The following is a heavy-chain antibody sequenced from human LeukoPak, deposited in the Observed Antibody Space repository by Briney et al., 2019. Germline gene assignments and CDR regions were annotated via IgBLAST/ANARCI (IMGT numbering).Heavy chain of an antibody. J-gene: IGHJ5*02. CDR1: GFTFSNYA. D-gene: IGHD1-26*01. CDR2: MSYDGSHQ. Sequence: PGGSLRLSCAASGFTFSNYAMHWVRQAPGKGLEWVALMSYDGSHQYYADSVKGRFTISRDNSNDTVFLQMNSLRTEDTAVYYCARRRIGYLRSWGQGTLVTVSS. V-gene: IGHV3-30*11. CDR3: ARRRIGYLRS.